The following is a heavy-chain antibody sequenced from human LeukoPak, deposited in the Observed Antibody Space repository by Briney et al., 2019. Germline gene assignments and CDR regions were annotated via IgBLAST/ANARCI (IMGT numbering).Heavy chain of an antibody. V-gene: IGHV4-59*08. J-gene: IGHJ4*02. Sequence: SETLSLTCTVSGGSISSYYWSWIRQPPGKGLEWIGYIYYSGSTYYNPSLKSRVTISVDTSKNQFSLKLSSVTAADTAVYYCARLRGGYWGQGTLVTVSS. CDR1: GGSISSYY. CDR3: ARLRGGY. D-gene: IGHD3-16*01. CDR2: IYYSGST.